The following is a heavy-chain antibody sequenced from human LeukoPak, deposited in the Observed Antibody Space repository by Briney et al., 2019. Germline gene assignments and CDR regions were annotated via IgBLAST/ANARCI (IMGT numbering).Heavy chain of an antibody. V-gene: IGHV3-23*05. Sequence: GSLRLSCAASGFTFSSYAMSWVRQAPGKGLEWVSFIYSSVTHYSDSVKGRFTISRDNSKNTLFLQMNSLRAEDTAVYYCARRAGAYSHPYDYWGQGTLVTVSS. CDR3: ARRAGAYSHPYDY. J-gene: IGHJ4*02. CDR1: GFTFSSYA. CDR2: IYSSVT. D-gene: IGHD4/OR15-4a*01.